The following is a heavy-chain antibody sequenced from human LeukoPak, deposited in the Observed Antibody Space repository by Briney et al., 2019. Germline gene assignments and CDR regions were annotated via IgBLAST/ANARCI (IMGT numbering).Heavy chain of an antibody. CDR1: GGSISIGDYY. CDR3: ARGAYCSSTSCPSAAFDI. J-gene: IGHJ3*02. CDR2: IYYSGST. V-gene: IGHV4-30-4*08. D-gene: IGHD2-2*01. Sequence: SETLSLTCTVSGGSISIGDYYWSWIRQPPGKGLEWIGYIYYSGSTYYNPSLKSRVTISVDTSKNQFSLKLSSVTAADTAVYYCARGAYCSSTSCPSAAFDIWGQGTMVTVSS.